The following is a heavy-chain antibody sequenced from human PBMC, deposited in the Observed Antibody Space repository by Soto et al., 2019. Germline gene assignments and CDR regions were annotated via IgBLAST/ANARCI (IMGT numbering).Heavy chain of an antibody. V-gene: IGHV4-30-4*01. D-gene: IGHD7-27*01. CDR2: VYNIGST. CDR1: GGSISSGGYF. Sequence: PSETLSLTSTVSGGSISSGGYFWSWIRQPPGKGLEWIGHVYNIGSTYSNPSLTSRVTISVDTSKNQFSLRLSFVTAADTAVYYCARGPAGDKVDYWGQGTLVTVSS. J-gene: IGHJ4*02. CDR3: ARGPAGDKVDY.